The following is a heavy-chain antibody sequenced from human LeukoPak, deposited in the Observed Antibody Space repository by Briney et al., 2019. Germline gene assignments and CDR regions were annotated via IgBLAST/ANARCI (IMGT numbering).Heavy chain of an antibody. CDR2: MNPNSGNT. CDR1: GHTFTSYD. D-gene: IGHD2-15*01. Sequence: ASVKVSCKASGHTFTSYDINWVGQATGQGLEWMGWMNPNSGNTGYAQKFQGRVTMTRNTSISTAYMELSSLRSEDTAVYYCARGGSIYCSGGSCHFDYWGQGTLVTVSS. V-gene: IGHV1-8*01. CDR3: ARGGSIYCSGGSCHFDY. J-gene: IGHJ4*02.